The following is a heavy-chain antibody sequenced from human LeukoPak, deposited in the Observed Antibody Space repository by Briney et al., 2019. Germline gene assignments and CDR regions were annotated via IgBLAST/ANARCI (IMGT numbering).Heavy chain of an antibody. CDR3: ARRPRPYSSGWFDY. CDR1: GYTFTGYY. CDR2: INPNSGRT. V-gene: IGHV1-2*02. J-gene: IGHJ4*02. Sequence: ASVKLSCKASGYTFTGYYMHWVRQAPGQGLEWIGWINPNSGRTNYAPKFQGRVTMIRDTSIRTAYMELSRLRSDDTAVYYCARRPRPYSSGWFDYWGQGTLVTVSS. D-gene: IGHD6-19*01.